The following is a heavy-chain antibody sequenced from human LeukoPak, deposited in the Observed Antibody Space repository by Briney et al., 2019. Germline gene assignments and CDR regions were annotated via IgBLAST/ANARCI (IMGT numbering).Heavy chain of an antibody. CDR3: AKDANEDYDSSGYYKTHFDY. CDR2: ISGTVGST. J-gene: IGHJ4*02. V-gene: IGHV3-23*01. Sequence: GGSLRLSCAASGFTFSSYAMSWVRQAPGKGLEWVSTISGTVGSTYSADSVKGRFTISRDSSKNTVYLQMNSLRAEDTAVYYCAKDANEDYDSSGYYKTHFDYWSQGTLVTVSS. CDR1: GFTFSSYA. D-gene: IGHD3-22*01.